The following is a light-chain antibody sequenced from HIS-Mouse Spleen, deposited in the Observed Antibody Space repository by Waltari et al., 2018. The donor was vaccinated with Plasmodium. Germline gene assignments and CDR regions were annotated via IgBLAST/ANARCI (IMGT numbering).Light chain of an antibody. V-gene: IGLV2-8*01. CDR1: SSDVGGYNY. CDR3: SSYAGSNNLV. Sequence: QTALTQPPSASGSPGQSVTISCTRTSSDVGGYNYVSWYQQHPGKAPKLMIYEVSKRPSGVPDRFSGSKSGNTASLTVSGLQAEEEADYYCSSYAGSNNLVFGGGTKLTVL. CDR2: EVS. J-gene: IGLJ2*01.